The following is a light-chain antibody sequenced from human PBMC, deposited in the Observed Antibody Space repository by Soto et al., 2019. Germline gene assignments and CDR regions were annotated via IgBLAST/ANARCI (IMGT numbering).Light chain of an antibody. CDR2: GES. CDR1: QSVSSK. V-gene: IGKV3-15*01. CDR3: QQYNNCPWR. Sequence: ASQSVSSKLAWYQQKPGQAPRLLIYGESTRANGIPASFSGSGSGTAYTLTIRILQSEDFAVHFCQQYNNCPWRSGQGTKVDIK. J-gene: IGKJ1*01.